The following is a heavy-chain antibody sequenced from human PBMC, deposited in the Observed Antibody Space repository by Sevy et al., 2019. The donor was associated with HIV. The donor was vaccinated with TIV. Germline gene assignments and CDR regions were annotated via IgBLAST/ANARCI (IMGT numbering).Heavy chain of an antibody. CDR3: ASVRGGYSWIDY. Sequence: SETLSLTCTVSGGSISSGDYYWNWIRQPPGKGLEWIGYIYYSGSTYYNPSLKSRVTISVDSSKNQFSLKLSSVTAADTAVYYCASVRGGYSWIDYWGQGTLVTVSS. CDR2: IYYSGST. J-gene: IGHJ4*02. D-gene: IGHD5-18*01. CDR1: GGSISSGDYY. V-gene: IGHV4-30-4*01.